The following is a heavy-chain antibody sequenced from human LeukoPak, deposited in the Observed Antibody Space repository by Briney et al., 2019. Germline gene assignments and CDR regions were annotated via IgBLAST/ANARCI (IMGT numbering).Heavy chain of an antibody. CDR3: LKGYCCSISCYGDY. J-gene: IGHJ4*02. CDR2: ISSNGGST. Sequence: PGGSLRLYCSASEFTFSSYAMHWLRQAPGKGLEYVSAISSNGGSTYYADSVKGRFTISRDNFKNTLYLQMSSLRAEDKAVYYCLKGYCCSISCYGDYWGQGNLVTVSS. V-gene: IGHV3-64D*09. CDR1: EFTFSSYA. D-gene: IGHD2-2*01.